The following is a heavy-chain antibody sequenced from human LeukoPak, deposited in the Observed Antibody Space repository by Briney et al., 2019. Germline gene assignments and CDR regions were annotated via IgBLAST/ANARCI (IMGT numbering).Heavy chain of an antibody. CDR2: IYHSGST. V-gene: IGHV4-4*02. J-gene: IGHJ4*02. CDR1: GASISGSDW. CDR3: ARVVGNTNFDS. D-gene: IGHD2-21*01. Sequence: SETLSLTCAVSGASISGSDWWSWIRQPPGKGLEWIGEIYHSGSTNYNSSLKSRVTISVDKSKSHFSLKVSSVTAADTAVYYCARVVGNTNFDSWGQGALVTVSS.